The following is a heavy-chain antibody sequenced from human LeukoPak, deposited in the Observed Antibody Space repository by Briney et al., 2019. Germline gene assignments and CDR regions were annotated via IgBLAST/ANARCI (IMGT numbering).Heavy chain of an antibody. CDR3: AREASTYYYGPDAFDI. Sequence: SETLSLTCTVPGGSISSYYWSWIRQPAGKGLGWIGRIYTSGSTNYNPSLKCRVTISVDTSKNQLSLKLSSVAAADTAVYYCAREASTYYYGPDAFDIWGQGTMVTVSS. V-gene: IGHV4-4*07. J-gene: IGHJ3*02. D-gene: IGHD3-10*01. CDR2: IYTSGST. CDR1: GGSISSYY.